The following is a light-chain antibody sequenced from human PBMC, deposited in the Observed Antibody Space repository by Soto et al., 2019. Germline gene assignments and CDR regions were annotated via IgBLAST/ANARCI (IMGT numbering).Light chain of an antibody. CDR2: EAS. CDR1: QSVSSY. Sequence: EIVLTQSPATLSLSPGERATLSCRASQSVSSYLAWYQQKPGQAPRLLIYEASTRATGIPDRFSGSGSGTDFTLTISRLEPEDFAVYYCQQYGSSLITFGQGTRLEIK. V-gene: IGKV3-20*01. CDR3: QQYGSSLIT. J-gene: IGKJ5*01.